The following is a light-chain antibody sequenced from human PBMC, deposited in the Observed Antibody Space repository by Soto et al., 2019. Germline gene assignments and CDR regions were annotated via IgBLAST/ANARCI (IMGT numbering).Light chain of an antibody. CDR3: QQSYSTPRT. CDR2: TAS. CDR1: QSISNF. V-gene: IGKV1-39*01. Sequence: DIQMTQSPSSLSASVGDRVTITCRASQSISNFLNWYQQKPGTAPKLLIYTASNLQSGVTSRFSGSVSGADFTLTISSLQPEDFATYYCQQSYSTPRTFGQGTKLEIK. J-gene: IGKJ2*01.